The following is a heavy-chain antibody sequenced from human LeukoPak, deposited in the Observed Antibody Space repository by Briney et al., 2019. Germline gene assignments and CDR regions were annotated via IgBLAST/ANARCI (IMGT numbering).Heavy chain of an antibody. D-gene: IGHD6-19*01. CDR1: GFTFSGYY. CDR2: ISSSGNAI. V-gene: IGHV3-11*04. Sequence: GGSLRLSCAASGFTFSGYYMSWIRQAPGEGLEWVSHISSSGNAIHYADSVKGRFTISRDNAKNSLYLQMNSLRAEDTAVYYCVTYSLAVAGADHWGQGTLVTVSS. J-gene: IGHJ5*02. CDR3: VTYSLAVAGADH.